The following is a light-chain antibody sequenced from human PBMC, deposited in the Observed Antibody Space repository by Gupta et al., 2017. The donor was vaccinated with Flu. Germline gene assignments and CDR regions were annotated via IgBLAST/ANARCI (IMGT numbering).Light chain of an antibody. V-gene: IGKV1-39*01. Sequence: PSSLSASVGDRVTITCRASQRISRYLNWYQQKPGKAPKLLIYAASRVKSGVPSRFSGSGSGTDFTLTISSRQPEDFANYYCQQRYSTPRTFGQGTKVEIK. J-gene: IGKJ1*01. CDR1: QRISRY. CDR3: QQRYSTPRT. CDR2: AAS.